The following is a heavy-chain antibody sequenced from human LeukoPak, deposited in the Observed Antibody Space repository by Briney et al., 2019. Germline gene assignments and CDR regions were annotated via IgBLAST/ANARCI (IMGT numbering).Heavy chain of an antibody. CDR2: INPNSGGT. CDR3: ARDPDYYGSGSYYHGDDY. V-gene: IGHV1-2*06. J-gene: IGHJ4*02. Sequence: ASVKVSCKASGYTFTGYYMHWVRQAPGQGREWMGRINPNSGGTNYAQKFQGRVTMTRDTSISTAYMELSRLRSDDTAVYYCARDPDYYGSGSYYHGDDYWGQGTLVTVSS. CDR1: GYTFTGYY. D-gene: IGHD3-10*01.